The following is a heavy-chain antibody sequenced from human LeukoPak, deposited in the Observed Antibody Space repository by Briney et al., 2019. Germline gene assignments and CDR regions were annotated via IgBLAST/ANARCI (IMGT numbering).Heavy chain of an antibody. CDR1: GGSFSGYY. CDR2: INHSGST. J-gene: IGHJ5*02. V-gene: IGHV4-34*01. CDR3: AIATEGWFDP. Sequence: PSETLSLTCAVYGGSFSGYYWSWIRQPPGEGLEWIGEINHSGSTNYNPSLKSRVTISVDTSKNQFSLKLSSVTAADTAVYYCAIATEGWFDPWGQGTLVTVSS. D-gene: IGHD4-11*01.